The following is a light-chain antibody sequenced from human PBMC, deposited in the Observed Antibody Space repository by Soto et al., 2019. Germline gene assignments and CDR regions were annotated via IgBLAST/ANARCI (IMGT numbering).Light chain of an antibody. CDR3: QQHSNYPLT. V-gene: IGKV3-20*01. J-gene: IGKJ4*01. CDR1: QSVTNSF. CDR2: GAS. Sequence: EIVLAQSPGTLSLSPGERATLSCRASQSVTNSFLAWYQQKPGQAPRLLIYGASRRATGIPDRFTGSGSGTDFTLTISRLEPDDSATYYCQQHSNYPLTFGGGTKVDIK.